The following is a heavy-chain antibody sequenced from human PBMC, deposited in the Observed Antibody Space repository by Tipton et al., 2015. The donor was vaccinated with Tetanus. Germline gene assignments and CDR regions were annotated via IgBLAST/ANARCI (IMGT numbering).Heavy chain of an antibody. V-gene: IGHV4-4*07. CDR1: GASITTYH. J-gene: IGHJ6*02. CDR3: ARDRSITIFGVVPINYYYGMDV. D-gene: IGHD3-3*01. CDR2: FFNSGTT. Sequence: LRLSCTVSGASITTYHWSWIRQPAGKGLEWIGRFFNSGTTNYNSSLKSRVTMSRDSSKNQLSLKLSSVTAADTAVYYCARDRSITIFGVVPINYYYGMDVWGQGTTVTVSS.